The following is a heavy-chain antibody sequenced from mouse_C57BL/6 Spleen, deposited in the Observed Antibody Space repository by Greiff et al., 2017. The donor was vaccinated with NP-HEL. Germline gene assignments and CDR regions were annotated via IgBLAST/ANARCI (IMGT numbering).Heavy chain of an antibody. V-gene: IGHV1-69*01. J-gene: IGHJ4*01. D-gene: IGHD2-3*01. CDR3: ARRRGLLASMDY. Sequence: QVQLQQPGAELVVPGASVKLSCKASGYTFTSYWMHWVKQRPGQGLEWIGEIDPSDSNTNYNQKFKGKSTLTVDKSSSTAYMQLSSLTSEDSAVNYCARRRGLLASMDYWGQGTSVTVSS. CDR1: GYTFTSYW. CDR2: IDPSDSNT.